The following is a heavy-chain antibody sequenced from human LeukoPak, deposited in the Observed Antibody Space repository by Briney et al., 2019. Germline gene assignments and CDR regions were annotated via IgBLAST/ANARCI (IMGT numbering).Heavy chain of an antibody. D-gene: IGHD3-3*02. CDR1: GGSITSNSYY. V-gene: IGHV4-39*07. CDR3: ARYSSIRRLYYFDY. J-gene: IGHJ4*02. Sequence: SETLSLTCTVSGGSITSNSYYWGWIRQPPGKGLEWIGSITYSGSTYYNPSLKRRVTISIDTSKNQFSLNLSSVTAADTAVYSCARYSSIRRLYYFDYWGQGTLVTVSS. CDR2: ITYSGST.